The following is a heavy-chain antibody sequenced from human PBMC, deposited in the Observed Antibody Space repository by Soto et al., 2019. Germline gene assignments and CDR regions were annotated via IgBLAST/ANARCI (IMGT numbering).Heavy chain of an antibody. Sequence: SGTLSLTCTVSGGSINSGDYYWYWIRQPPGKGLEWIGYIYYSGSTYYKPSLKSRVTISVDTSKNQFSLKLNSVTAADTAVYYCARGHLGFDYWGQGTQVTVSS. CDR1: GGSINSGDYY. CDR3: ARGHLGFDY. CDR2: IYYSGST. V-gene: IGHV4-30-4*01. D-gene: IGHD1-26*01. J-gene: IGHJ4*02.